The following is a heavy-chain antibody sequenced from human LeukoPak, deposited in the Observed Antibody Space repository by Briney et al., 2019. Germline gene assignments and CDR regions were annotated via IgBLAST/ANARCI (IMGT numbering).Heavy chain of an antibody. D-gene: IGHD1-26*01. J-gene: IGHJ4*02. CDR3: TRESGAFSPFGF. CDR1: GGSISGSNW. V-gene: IGHV4-4*02. Sequence: ASETLSLTCAVSGGSISGSNWWSWVRQPPGKGLEWIGEVHLSGATNYNPSLESRVSMSIDKSKNHLSLEVTSVTAADTAIYYCTRESGAFSPFGFWGLGTLVTVSS. CDR2: VHLSGAT.